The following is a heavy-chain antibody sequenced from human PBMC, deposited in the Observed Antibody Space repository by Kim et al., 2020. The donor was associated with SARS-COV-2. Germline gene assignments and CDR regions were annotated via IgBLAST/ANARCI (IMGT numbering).Heavy chain of an antibody. J-gene: IGHJ4*02. CDR3: AKEGGSGSYYPPYYFDY. D-gene: IGHD3-10*01. CDR1: GFTFSSYA. V-gene: IGHV3-23*01. CDR2: ISGSGGST. Sequence: GGSLRLSCAASGFTFSSYAMSWVRQAPGKGLEWVSAISGSGGSTYYADSVKGRFTISRDNSKNTLYLQMNSLRAEDTAVYYCAKEGGSGSYYPPYYFDYWGQGTLVTVSS.